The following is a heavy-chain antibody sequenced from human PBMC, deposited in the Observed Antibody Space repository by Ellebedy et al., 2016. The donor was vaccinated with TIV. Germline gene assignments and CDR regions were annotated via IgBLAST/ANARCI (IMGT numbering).Heavy chain of an antibody. CDR1: GGSILRSSSYY. Sequence: MPSETLSLTCSVSGGSILRSSSYYWGWIRQPPGKGLEWIGDIYYSGSTKYNPSLNSRVTISIDTSKKQFTLKLSSVTAADTAVYFCASGVFSGYYPHWGQGTLVTVSS. V-gene: IGHV4-61*05. CDR3: ASGVFSGYYPH. CDR2: IYYSGST. J-gene: IGHJ4*02. D-gene: IGHD3-22*01.